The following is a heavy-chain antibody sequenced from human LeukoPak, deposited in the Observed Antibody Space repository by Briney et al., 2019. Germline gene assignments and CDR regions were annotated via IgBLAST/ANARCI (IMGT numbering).Heavy chain of an antibody. D-gene: IGHD3-22*01. J-gene: IGHJ4*02. CDR3: AREGGGYYDSSGYYYSY. V-gene: IGHV3-64*01. CDR2: ISSNGGST. Sequence: GGSLRLSCAASGFAFSSYAMHWVRRAPGKGLEYVSAISSNGGSTYYANSVKGRFTISRDNSKNTLYLQMGSLRAEDMAVYYCAREGGGYYDSSGYYYSYWGQGTLVTVSS. CDR1: GFAFSSYA.